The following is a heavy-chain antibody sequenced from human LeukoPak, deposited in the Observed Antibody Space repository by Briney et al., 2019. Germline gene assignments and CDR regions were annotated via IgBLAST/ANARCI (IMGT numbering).Heavy chain of an antibody. D-gene: IGHD5-18*01. CDR3: TTPVDTAIDSDY. V-gene: IGHV3-73*01. CDR1: GFTFSGSA. J-gene: IGHJ4*02. CDR2: IRSNANSYAT. Sequence: PGGSLRLSCAASGFTFSGSAMHWVRQASGNGLEWVGRIRSNANSYATAYAASVRGRFTISRDDSKNTAYLQMNSLKTEDTAVYYCTTPVDTAIDSDYWGQGTLVTVSS.